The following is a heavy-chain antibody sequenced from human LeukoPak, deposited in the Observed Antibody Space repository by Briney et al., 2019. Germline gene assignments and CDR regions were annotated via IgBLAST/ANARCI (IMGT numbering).Heavy chain of an antibody. CDR1: GGSNSSSSYY. CDR2: IYYSGST. V-gene: IGHV4-39*07. J-gene: IGHJ4*02. D-gene: IGHD6-19*01. CDR3: ARAIAVAGPDFDY. Sequence: SETLSLTCTVSGGSNSSSSYYWGWIRQPPGKGLEWIGSIYYSGSTYYNPSLKSRVTISVDTSKNQFSLKLSSVTAADTAVYYCARAIAVAGPDFDYWGQGTLVTVSS.